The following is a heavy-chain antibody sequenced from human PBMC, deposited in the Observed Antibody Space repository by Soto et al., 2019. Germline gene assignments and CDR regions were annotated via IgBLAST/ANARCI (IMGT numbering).Heavy chain of an antibody. V-gene: IGHV3-30-3*01. D-gene: IGHD1-1*01. Sequence: QVQLVESGGGVVQPGRSLRLSCAASGFTFSNNAMDWVRQAPGKGLEWVAVISYDGSNKYIAESVKGRFTISRDNSKNTLFLQMNSLRADDTAVYYCARGTTTSACSAMAGWGQGTTVTVS. J-gene: IGHJ6*02. CDR1: GFTFSNNA. CDR2: ISYDGSNK. CDR3: ARGTTTSACSAMAG.